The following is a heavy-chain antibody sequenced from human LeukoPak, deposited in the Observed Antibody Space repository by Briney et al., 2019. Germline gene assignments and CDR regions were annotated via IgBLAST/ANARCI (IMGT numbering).Heavy chain of an antibody. Sequence: GASVKVSCKASGYTFTSYYMHWVRQAPGQGLEWMGIINPSGGSTSYAQKFQGRVTITRDTSTSTVYMELSSLRSEDTAVYYCARVHTMVRGVTTTNWFDPWGQGTLVTVSS. CDR2: INPSGGST. CDR3: ARVHTMVRGVTTTNWFDP. J-gene: IGHJ5*02. V-gene: IGHV1-46*01. CDR1: GYTFTSYY. D-gene: IGHD3-10*01.